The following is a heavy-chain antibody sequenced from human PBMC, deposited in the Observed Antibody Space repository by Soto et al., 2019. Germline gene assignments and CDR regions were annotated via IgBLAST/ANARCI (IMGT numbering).Heavy chain of an antibody. CDR2: IIPMFGTA. V-gene: IGHV1-69*06. CDR1: GGTFSTYA. Sequence: QVQLVQSGAEVKKPGSSVKVSCTASGGTFSTYATSWVRQAPGQGLEWMGMIIPMFGTANYAQKFQGRVTITADKSTSTAYMELSSLRSEDTAVYYCARDEGGSGYQLDSWGQGTLVTVSS. CDR3: ARDEGGSGYQLDS. D-gene: IGHD3-22*01. J-gene: IGHJ5*01.